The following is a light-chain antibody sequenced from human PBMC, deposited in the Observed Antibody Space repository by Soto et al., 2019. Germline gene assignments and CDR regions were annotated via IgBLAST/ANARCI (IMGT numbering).Light chain of an antibody. CDR2: GAS. CDR3: QLYRTSSIT. J-gene: IGKJ5*01. CDR1: QGVSSSY. Sequence: EIVLTQSPGTLSLSPGERATLSCRASQGVSSSYLAWFQQKPGQAPRLLIYGASSRATGIPDRFSGSGSGTDFTLTINRQEPEDFAVYYCQLYRTSSITFGQGTRLEIK. V-gene: IGKV3-20*01.